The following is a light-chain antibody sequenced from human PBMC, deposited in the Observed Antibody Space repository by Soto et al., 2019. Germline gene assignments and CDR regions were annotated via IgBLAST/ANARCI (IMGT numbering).Light chain of an antibody. J-gene: IGKJ1*01. Sequence: EIVLTQSPGSLSLSPGERATLSCRASQSVSSNFLAWYQQKPDQAPRLLIYGTSNRATGIPDRFSGSGSGTDFTLTITRLEPEDFAVYYCQQYGSSPRTFGQGTKVDIK. V-gene: IGKV3-20*01. CDR3: QQYGSSPRT. CDR2: GTS. CDR1: QSVSSNF.